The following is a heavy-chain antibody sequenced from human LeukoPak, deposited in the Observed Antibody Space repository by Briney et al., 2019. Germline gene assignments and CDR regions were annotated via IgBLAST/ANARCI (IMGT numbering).Heavy chain of an antibody. J-gene: IGHJ5*02. CDR3: ARDGPHYYDSSGANWFDP. CDR1: GGTFSSYA. V-gene: IGHV1-69*13. CDR2: IIPIFGTA. Sequence: GASVKVSCKASGGTFSSYAISWVRQAPGQGLEWMGGIIPIFGTANYAQKFQGRVTITADESTSTAYMELSSLRSGDTAVYYCARDGPHYYDSSGANWFDPWGQGTLVTVSS. D-gene: IGHD3-22*01.